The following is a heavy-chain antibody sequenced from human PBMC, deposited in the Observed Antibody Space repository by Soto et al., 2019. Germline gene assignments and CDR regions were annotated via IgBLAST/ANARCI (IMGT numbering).Heavy chain of an antibody. CDR2: IWYDGSNK. CDR3: ASDGVLGTSYRGSYSSMKRGLPDY. Sequence: GGSLRLSCAASGFTFSSYGMHWVRQAPGKGLEWVAVIWYDGSNKYYADSVKGRFTISRDNAKNTLYLQMNSMRAEDTAVYYCASDGVLGTSYRGSYSSMKRGLPDYWGQGTMVTVSS. D-gene: IGHD1-26*01. CDR1: GFTFSSYG. V-gene: IGHV3-33*01. J-gene: IGHJ4*02.